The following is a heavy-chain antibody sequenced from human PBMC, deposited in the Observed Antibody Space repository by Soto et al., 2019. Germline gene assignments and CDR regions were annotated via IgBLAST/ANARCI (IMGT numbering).Heavy chain of an antibody. D-gene: IGHD3-22*01. CDR1: GISFTTAW. Sequence: PGGSLRLSCVGSGISFTTAWMNWVRQAPGKGLEWVGRIKSKTDGETVDYAAPVRGRFIISRDDSKNTVYLSVSGLKTEDTAIYYCATQQFFDASGFSFDQWGQGSLVTVPS. CDR3: ATQQFFDASGFSFDQ. CDR2: IKSKTDGETV. J-gene: IGHJ4*02. V-gene: IGHV3-15*01.